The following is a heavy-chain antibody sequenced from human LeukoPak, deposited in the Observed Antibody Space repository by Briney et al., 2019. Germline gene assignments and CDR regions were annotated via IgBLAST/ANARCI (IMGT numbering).Heavy chain of an antibody. V-gene: IGHV4-34*01. Sequence: SETLSLTCAVYGGSFSGYYWSWIRQPPGKGLEWIGEINHSGSTNYNPSLKSRVTISVDTSKNQFSLKLSSVTAADTAVYYCARGPIAAAELDYWGQRTLVTVSS. J-gene: IGHJ4*02. CDR2: INHSGST. D-gene: IGHD6-13*01. CDR1: GGSFSGYY. CDR3: ARGPIAAAELDY.